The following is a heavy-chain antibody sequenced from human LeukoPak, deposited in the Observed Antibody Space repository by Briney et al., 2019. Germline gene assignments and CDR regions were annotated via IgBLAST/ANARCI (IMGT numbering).Heavy chain of an antibody. J-gene: IGHJ3*02. CDR3: ALSLIVVAFDAFDI. Sequence: PSETLSLTCTVSGGSISSYYWSWIRQPPGKGLEWIGTLYYTGSTYYNPSLKSRVTISADTSRNQFSLKLSSVTAADTAVYYCALSLIVVAFDAFDIWGQGTMVTVSS. D-gene: IGHD3-22*01. CDR2: LYYTGST. CDR1: GGSISSYY. V-gene: IGHV4-59*04.